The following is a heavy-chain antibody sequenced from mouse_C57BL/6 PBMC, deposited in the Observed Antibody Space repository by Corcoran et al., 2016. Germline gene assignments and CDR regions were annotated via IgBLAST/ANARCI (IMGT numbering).Heavy chain of an antibody. J-gene: IGHJ4*01. Sequence: QIQLVQSGPELKKPGETVKGSCKASGYTFTTYGMRWVKQAPGQGLKWRGWINTYSGVPTYAEDFKGRFAFYLETSASTAYLQINSLKNEETATYFCARDGNYYAMDYWGQGTAVTASS. D-gene: IGHD1-1*01. CDR3: ARDGNYYAMDY. CDR2: INTYSGVP. CDR1: GYTFTTYG. V-gene: IGHV9-3*01.